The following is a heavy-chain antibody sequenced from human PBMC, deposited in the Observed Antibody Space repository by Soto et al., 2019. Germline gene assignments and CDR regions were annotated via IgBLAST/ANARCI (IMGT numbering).Heavy chain of an antibody. D-gene: IGHD6-6*01. CDR1: GFTFDDYA. V-gene: IGHV3-9*01. Sequence: GGSLRLSCAASGFTFDDYAMHWVRQAPGKGLEWVSGISWNSGSIGYADSAKGRFTISRDNAKNSLYLQMNSLRAEDTALYYCAKAKHSSSSRGYFQHWGQGTLVTVSS. J-gene: IGHJ1*01. CDR2: ISWNSGSI. CDR3: AKAKHSSSSRGYFQH.